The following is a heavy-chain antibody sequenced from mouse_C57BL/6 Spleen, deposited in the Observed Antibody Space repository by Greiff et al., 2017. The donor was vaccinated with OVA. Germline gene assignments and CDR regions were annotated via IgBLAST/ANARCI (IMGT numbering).Heavy chain of an antibody. CDR2: IRLKSDNYAT. D-gene: IGHD2-2*01. Sequence: EVKVEESGGGLVQPGGSMKLSCVASGFTFSNYWMNWVRQSPEQGLEWVAQIRLKSDNYATHYAESVKGRFTISRDDSKSSVYLQMNNLRAEDTGIYYCTGGYDAYWGQGTLVTVSA. J-gene: IGHJ3*01. CDR1: GFTFSNYW. V-gene: IGHV6-3*01. CDR3: TGGYDAY.